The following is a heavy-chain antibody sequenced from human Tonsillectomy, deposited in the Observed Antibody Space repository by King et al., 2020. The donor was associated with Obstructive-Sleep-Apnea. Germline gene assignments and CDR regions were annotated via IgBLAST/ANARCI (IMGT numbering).Heavy chain of an antibody. Sequence: VTLKESGPALVKPTQTLTLTCTFSGFSLSTSGMCVSWIRQPPGKALEWLALIDWDDDKYYSTSLKTRLTISKDTSKNQVVLTMTNKDPLDTATYYCARTLRFLEWLGANYYYYGMDVWGQGTTVTVSS. CDR1: GFSLSTSGMC. D-gene: IGHD3-3*01. CDR2: IDWDDDK. J-gene: IGHJ6*02. CDR3: ARTLRFLEWLGANYYYYGMDV. V-gene: IGHV2-70*01.